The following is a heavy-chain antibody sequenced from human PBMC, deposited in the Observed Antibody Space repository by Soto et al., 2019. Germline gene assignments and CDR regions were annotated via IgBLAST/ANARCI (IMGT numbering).Heavy chain of an antibody. Sequence: EVQLVESGGDLVQPGGSLRLSCGASGFTFSSYWMHWVRQAPGKGLVWVSRVNTDESRTSYADSVKGRFTISRDNAKNTLYLQMNSVRAEDTAVYYCARVLNGQWYFDYWGQGTQVTVSS. V-gene: IGHV3-74*01. CDR2: VNTDESRT. D-gene: IGHD6-19*01. CDR3: ARVLNGQWYFDY. CDR1: GFTFSSYW. J-gene: IGHJ4*02.